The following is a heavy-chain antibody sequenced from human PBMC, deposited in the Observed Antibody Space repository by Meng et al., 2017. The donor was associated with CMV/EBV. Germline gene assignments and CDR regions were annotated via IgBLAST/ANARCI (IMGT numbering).Heavy chain of an antibody. V-gene: IGHV4-31*01. J-gene: IGHJ6*02. CDR1: GGSISSGGYY. CDR2: IYYSGST. D-gene: IGHD6-13*01. Sequence: SETLSLTCTVSGGSISSGGYYWSWTRQHPGKGLEWIGYIYYSGSTYYNPSLKSPVTKSVDTSKNQFSLKLSSVTAAYTAVYYCARETRAALYGMDVWGQGTTVTVSS. CDR3: ARETRAALYGMDV.